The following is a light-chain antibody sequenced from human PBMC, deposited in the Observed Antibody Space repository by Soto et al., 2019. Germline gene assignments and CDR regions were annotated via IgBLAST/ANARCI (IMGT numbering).Light chain of an antibody. CDR3: SAWDDNLNGVV. CDR1: SFNIGSNT. J-gene: IGLJ2*01. Sequence: QSVLTQPPSASGTPGQRVTISCSGSSFNIGSNTVNWYQQFPGKAPKFLIYSNSERPSGVPDRFSGSKSGTSASLAINGLQCDDEADYYCSAWDDNLNGVVFGGGTKLTVL. V-gene: IGLV1-44*01. CDR2: SNS.